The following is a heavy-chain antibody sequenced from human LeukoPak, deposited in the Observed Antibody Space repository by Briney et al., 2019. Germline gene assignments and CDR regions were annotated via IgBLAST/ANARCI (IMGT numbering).Heavy chain of an antibody. D-gene: IGHD3-16*01. CDR3: AKVYGGAQEYYFDY. J-gene: IGHJ4*02. CDR2: ISGSGGSA. CDR1: GFTFSSYA. Sequence: GGSLRLSCAASGFTFSSYAMSWVRQAPGKGLEWVSAISGSGGSAYYADSVKGRFTISRDNSKSTLYLQMNSLRVEDTAVYYCAKVYGGAQEYYFDYWGQGTLVTVSS. V-gene: IGHV3-23*01.